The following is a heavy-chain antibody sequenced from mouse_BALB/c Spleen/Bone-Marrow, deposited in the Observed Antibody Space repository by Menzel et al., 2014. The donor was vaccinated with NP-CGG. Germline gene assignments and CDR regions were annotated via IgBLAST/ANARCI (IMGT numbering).Heavy chain of an antibody. J-gene: IGHJ4*01. V-gene: IGHV2-9*02. Sequence: QVQLKHSGPGLVSPSQRLSIPCTVSGFSLTSYGLHWVRQPPGKGLEWLGVIWAGGSTNYNSALMSRLSISKDNSKSQVFLKMNSLQTDDTAMYYCARDGVYGSHYYAMDYWGQGTSVTVSS. D-gene: IGHD1-1*02. CDR3: ARDGVYGSHYYAMDY. CDR2: IWAGGST. CDR1: GFSLTSYG.